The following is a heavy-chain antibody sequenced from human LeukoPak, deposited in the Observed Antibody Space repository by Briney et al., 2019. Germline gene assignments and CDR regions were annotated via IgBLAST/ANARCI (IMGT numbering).Heavy chain of an antibody. J-gene: IGHJ5*02. CDR2: IYTSGST. V-gene: IGHV4-4*07. D-gene: IGHD3-10*01. CDR1: GGSISSYY. Sequence: SETLSLTCTVSGGSISSYYWSWIRQPAGKGLEWIGRIYTSGSTNYNPSLKSRVTMSVDTSKNQFSLKLSSVTAADTAVYYCARGKLWFGGFEYNWFDPWGQGTLVTVSS. CDR3: ARGKLWFGGFEYNWFDP.